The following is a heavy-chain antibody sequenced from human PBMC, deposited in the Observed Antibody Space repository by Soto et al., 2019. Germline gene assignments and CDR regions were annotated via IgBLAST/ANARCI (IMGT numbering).Heavy chain of an antibody. V-gene: IGHV1-69*13. J-gene: IGHJ4*02. Sequence: SVKVSCKASGCTFSSYAISWVRQAPGQGLEWMGGIIPIFGTANYAQKFQGRVTITADESTSTAYMELSSLRSEDTAVYYCARSIVGATTYYFDYWGQGTLVTVSS. CDR2: IIPIFGTA. CDR3: ARSIVGATTYYFDY. D-gene: IGHD1-26*01. CDR1: GCTFSSYA.